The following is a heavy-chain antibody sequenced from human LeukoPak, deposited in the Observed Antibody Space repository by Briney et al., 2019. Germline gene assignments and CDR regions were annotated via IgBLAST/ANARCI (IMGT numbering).Heavy chain of an antibody. V-gene: IGHV3-21*01. CDR3: ARDEAGGYSGYDFDY. CDR2: ISSSSSYI. CDR1: GFTFSSYS. Sequence: GGSLRLSCAASGFTFSSYSMNWVRQAPGKGLEWVSSISSSSSYIYYADSVKGRFTISRDNAKNSLYLQMNSLRAEDTAVYYCARDEAGGYSGYDFDYWGRGTLVTVSS. D-gene: IGHD5-12*01. J-gene: IGHJ4*02.